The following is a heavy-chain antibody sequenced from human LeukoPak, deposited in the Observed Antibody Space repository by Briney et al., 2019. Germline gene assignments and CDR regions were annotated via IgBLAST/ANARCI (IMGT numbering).Heavy chain of an antibody. CDR3: ARPHYSGTILDFDY. V-gene: IGHV4-39*01. Sequence: SETLSLTCTVSGGSISSSSYYWGWIRLPPGTGLEWIGNIYNSGSTYYNPSLKSRVTISIDTSKNQFSLRLSSVTAADTAVYYCARPHYSGTILDFDYWGQGTLVTVSS. J-gene: IGHJ4*02. D-gene: IGHD1-26*01. CDR2: IYNSGST. CDR1: GGSISSSSYY.